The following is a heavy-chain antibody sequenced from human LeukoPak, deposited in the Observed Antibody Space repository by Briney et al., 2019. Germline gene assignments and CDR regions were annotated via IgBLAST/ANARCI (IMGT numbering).Heavy chain of an antibody. Sequence: GGSLRLSCAASGFTVSSNYMSWVRQAPGKGLEWVSVIYSGGRTYYADSVKGRFTISRDNSKNTLYLQMNSLRAEDTAVYYCARAVGSSGWYRGLVRPLDAFDIWGQGTMVTVSS. J-gene: IGHJ3*02. D-gene: IGHD6-19*01. V-gene: IGHV3-53*01. CDR2: IYSGGRT. CDR1: GFTVSSNY. CDR3: ARAVGSSGWYRGLVRPLDAFDI.